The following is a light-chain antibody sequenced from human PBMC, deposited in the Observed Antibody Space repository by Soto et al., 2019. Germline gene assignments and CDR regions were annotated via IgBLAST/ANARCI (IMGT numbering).Light chain of an antibody. Sequence: EIVMTPSPSTLPVSPGERATLSCRASQSISSNLEWYQQKPGQAPRLLIYGASTRATGIPARFSGSGSGTEFTLTISSLLSGDFEVYYCQQYNFWPWTFGQGTKVDIK. CDR3: QQYNFWPWT. CDR1: QSISSN. J-gene: IGKJ1*01. CDR2: GAS. V-gene: IGKV3-15*01.